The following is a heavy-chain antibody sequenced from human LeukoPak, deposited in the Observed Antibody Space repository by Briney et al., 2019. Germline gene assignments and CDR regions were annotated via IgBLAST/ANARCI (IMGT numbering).Heavy chain of an antibody. Sequence: PGGSLRLSCAASGFTFSSYAMSWVRQAPGKGLEGVSAISGSGGSTYYADSVKGRFTIPRDNSKNTLYLQMNSLRAEDTAVYYCAKATDDFWSGYPIFGYWGQGTLVTVSS. CDR1: GFTFSSYA. CDR2: ISGSGGST. CDR3: AKATDDFWSGYPIFGY. J-gene: IGHJ4*02. D-gene: IGHD3-3*01. V-gene: IGHV3-23*01.